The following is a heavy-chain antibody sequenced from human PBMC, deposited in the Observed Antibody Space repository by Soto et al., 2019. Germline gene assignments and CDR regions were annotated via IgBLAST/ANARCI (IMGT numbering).Heavy chain of an antibody. J-gene: IGHJ1*01. Sequence: PGGSLRLSCAASGFTCSSYGMHWVRQAPGKGLEWVAVIWYDGSNKYYADSVKGRFTISRDNSKNTLYLQMNSLRAEDTAVYYCARDLTSGIAVAEPYFQHWGQGTPVTVSS. CDR2: IWYDGSNK. CDR3: ARDLTSGIAVAEPYFQH. V-gene: IGHV3-33*01. CDR1: GFTCSSYG. D-gene: IGHD6-19*01.